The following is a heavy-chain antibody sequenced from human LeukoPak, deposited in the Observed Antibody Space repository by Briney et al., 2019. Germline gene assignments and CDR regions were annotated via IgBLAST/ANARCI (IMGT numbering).Heavy chain of an antibody. CDR2: IYYSGST. D-gene: IGHD3-22*01. V-gene: IGHV4-59*01. J-gene: IGHJ3*02. CDR3: ARVNYYDSSGYYYSAFDI. CDR1: GGSLSSYY. Sequence: SETLSLTCTVSGGSLSSYYWSWIRQPPGKGLEWIGYIYYSGSTNYNPSLKSRVTISVDTSKNQFSLKLSSVTAADTAVYYCARVNYYDSSGYYYSAFDIWGQGTMVTVSS.